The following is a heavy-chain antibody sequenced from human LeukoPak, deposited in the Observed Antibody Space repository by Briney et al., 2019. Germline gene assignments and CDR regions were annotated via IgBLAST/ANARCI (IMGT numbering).Heavy chain of an antibody. CDR2: IKQEGSER. D-gene: IGHD2-2*01. CDR3: ARDHYSSDIVVVPAASEGVFWFDP. J-gene: IGHJ5*02. V-gene: IGHV3-7*01. CDR1: GFTFSSYW. Sequence: GGSLRLSCAASGFTFSSYWMSWVRQAPGKGLEWVANIKQEGSERYYVDSVKGRFTIYRDNAKNSLYLQMTSPRAEDTAVYYCARDHYSSDIVVVPAASEGVFWFDPWGQGTLVTVSS.